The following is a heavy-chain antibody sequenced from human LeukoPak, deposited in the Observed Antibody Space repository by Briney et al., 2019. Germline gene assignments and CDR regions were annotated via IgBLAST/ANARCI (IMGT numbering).Heavy chain of an antibody. CDR1: GGSISSSSYY. Sequence: SETLSLTCTVSGGSISSSSYYWSWIRQPPGKGLEWIGYIYDSGSTNYNPSLKSRVTMSVDTSKNQFSLKLSSVTAADTAVYYCAREVRQVTYYDFWSGYTTGYMDVWGKGTTVTVSS. V-gene: IGHV4-61*01. CDR3: AREVRQVTYYDFWSGYTTGYMDV. D-gene: IGHD3-3*01. CDR2: IYDSGST. J-gene: IGHJ6*03.